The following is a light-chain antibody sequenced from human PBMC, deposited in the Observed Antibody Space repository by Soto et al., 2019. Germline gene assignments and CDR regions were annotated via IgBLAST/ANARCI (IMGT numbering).Light chain of an antibody. J-gene: IGLJ1*01. CDR3: SPYTTSSTVV. V-gene: IGLV2-14*03. Sequence: QSALAQPASVFGSPGQSITISCTGTSSDVGGYNFVSWYQQLPGKAPKLMIYEVTSRPSGVSNRFSGSKSGNTASLTISGLQPEDEAEYYCSPYTTSSTVVFGTGTKVTVL. CDR1: SSDVGGYNF. CDR2: EVT.